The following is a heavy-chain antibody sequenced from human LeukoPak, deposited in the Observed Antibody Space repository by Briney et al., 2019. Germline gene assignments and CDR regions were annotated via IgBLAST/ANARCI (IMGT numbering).Heavy chain of an antibody. J-gene: IGHJ4*02. Sequence: XAXGKGLEYVSAISSNGDNTYYADSVKGRFTISRDNSKNTLYLQMSSLRPDDTAVYFCVRGTGYWGQGTLVTVSS. CDR3: VRGTGY. V-gene: IGHV3-64D*06. CDR2: ISSNGDNT.